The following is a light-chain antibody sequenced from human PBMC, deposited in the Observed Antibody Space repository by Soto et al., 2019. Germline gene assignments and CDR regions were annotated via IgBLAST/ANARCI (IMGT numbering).Light chain of an antibody. CDR2: DAS. CDR3: QQYDNLPLT. J-gene: IGKJ4*01. V-gene: IGKV1-33*01. CDR1: HDIRNS. Sequence: IQMTHAASSLSASIVDRVTITCQASHDIRNSLNWYQQTPGKPPKLLISDASNLELGVPSKFSGTGFGTDFSFTIINLQPEDIATYYCQQYDNLPLTFGGGTKVDIK.